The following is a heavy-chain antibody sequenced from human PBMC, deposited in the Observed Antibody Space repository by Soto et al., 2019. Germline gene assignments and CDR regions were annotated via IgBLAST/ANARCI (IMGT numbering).Heavy chain of an antibody. Sequence: SETLSLTCGVSGGTVASSHWWSWVRQSPGRGLEWIGNVYHTGDTNFNPSLQGRVTFSVDKSNNQFSLRLTSVTAADTAVYFCAREIVTAGGNNYFDPWGPGTLVTVSS. CDR3: AREIVTAGGNNYFDP. CDR2: VYHTGDT. V-gene: IGHV4-4*02. CDR1: GGTVASSHW. J-gene: IGHJ5*02. D-gene: IGHD2-21*02.